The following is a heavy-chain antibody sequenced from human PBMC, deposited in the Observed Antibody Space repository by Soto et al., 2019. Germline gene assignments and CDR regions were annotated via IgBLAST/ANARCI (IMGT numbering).Heavy chain of an antibody. V-gene: IGHV3-30*18. Sequence: QVQLVESGGGVVQPGRSLRLSCAASGFTFSSYGMHWVRQAPGKGLEWVAVISYDGSNKYYADSVKGRFTISRDNSKNTLYLQMNSLRAEDTAVYYCAKDGYNWNDVAFDIWGQGTMVTVSS. CDR3: AKDGYNWNDVAFDI. J-gene: IGHJ3*02. D-gene: IGHD1-1*01. CDR2: ISYDGSNK. CDR1: GFTFSSYG.